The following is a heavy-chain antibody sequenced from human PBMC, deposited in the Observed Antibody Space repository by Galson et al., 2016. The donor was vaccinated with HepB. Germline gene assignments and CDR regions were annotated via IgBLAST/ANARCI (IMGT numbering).Heavy chain of an antibody. CDR2: ISETGTYT. CDR1: GFTFSDYY. Sequence: SLRLSCAASGFTFSDYYMTWLRQAPGKGLEWLAYISETGTYTNYADSVKGRITISRDNPKHSLYIPLNSLRAEDTAVDYFARDRALLGYYYGMYVWGQGTTVTVSS. D-gene: IGHD3-22*01. V-gene: IGHV3-11*06. J-gene: IGHJ6*02. CDR3: ARDRALLGYYYGMYV.